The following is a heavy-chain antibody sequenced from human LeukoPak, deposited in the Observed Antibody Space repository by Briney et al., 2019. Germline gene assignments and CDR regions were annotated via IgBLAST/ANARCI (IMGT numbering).Heavy chain of an antibody. CDR2: IYYSGST. CDR3: AREADYYMDV. D-gene: IGHD6-25*01. V-gene: IGHV4-59*01. CDR1: DGSISSYY. J-gene: IGHJ6*03. Sequence: PSETLSLTCTVSDGSISSYYWSWIRQPPGKGLEWIGYIYYSGSTNYNPSLKSRVTISVDTSKNQFSLKLSSVTAADTAVYYCAREADYYMDVWGKGTTVTVSS.